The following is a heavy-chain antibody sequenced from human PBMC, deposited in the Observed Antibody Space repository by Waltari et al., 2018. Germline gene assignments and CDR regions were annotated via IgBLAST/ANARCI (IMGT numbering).Heavy chain of an antibody. J-gene: IGHJ4*02. Sequence: QLQLQESGPGLVKPSETLSLTCTVPGGSISSSSYYWGWIRQPPGKGLEWIGSIYYSGSTYYNPSLKSRVTISVDTSKNQFSLKLSSVTAADTAVYYCARLPGGMITFGGVIAWGQGTLVTVSS. CDR1: GGSISSSSYY. D-gene: IGHD3-16*02. CDR3: ARLPGGMITFGGVIA. CDR2: IYYSGST. V-gene: IGHV4-39*01.